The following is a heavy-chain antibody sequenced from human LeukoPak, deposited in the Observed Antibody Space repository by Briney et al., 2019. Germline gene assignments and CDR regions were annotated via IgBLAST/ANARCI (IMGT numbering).Heavy chain of an antibody. J-gene: IGHJ4*02. CDR2: INHSGNT. CDR1: GGSFSGYY. V-gene: IGHV4-34*01. CDR3: ASKSTVAFDC. Sequence: KASETLSLTCAVYGGSFSGYYWSWTRQPPGKGLEWTGEINHSGNTNYNPSLKSRVTISVDTSKNQFSLKLSSVTAADTAVYYCASKSTVAFDCWGQGTLVTVSS. D-gene: IGHD4-17*01.